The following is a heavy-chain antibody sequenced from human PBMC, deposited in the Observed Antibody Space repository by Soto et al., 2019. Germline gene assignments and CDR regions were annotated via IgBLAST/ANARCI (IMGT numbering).Heavy chain of an antibody. Sequence: EVQLVQSGVEVKKPGESLRISCKGSGYSFTSYYITWVRQMPGKGLEWMGRIHPSDSYTNYSPSFQGHVTISADKSISTAYLQWSSLKASDIAMFYCARHVGPAAAMEDVFDLWGQGTMVTVSS. D-gene: IGHD6-13*01. CDR2: IHPSDSYT. V-gene: IGHV5-10-1*01. CDR1: GYSFTSYY. J-gene: IGHJ3*01. CDR3: ARHVGPAAAMEDVFDL.